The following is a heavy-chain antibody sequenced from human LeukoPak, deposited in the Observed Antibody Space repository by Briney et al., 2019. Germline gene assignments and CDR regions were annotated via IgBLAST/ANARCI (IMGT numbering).Heavy chain of an antibody. Sequence: GASVKVSCKASGYTFTGYYMHWVRQAPGQGLEWMGWINPNSGGTNYAQKFQGRVTMTRDTSISTAYMELSRLRSDDTAVYYCARDNGRVLGGSGSQSYYYYYYYMDVWGKGTTVTISS. J-gene: IGHJ6*03. CDR3: ARDNGRVLGGSGSQSYYYYYYYMDV. CDR1: GYTFTGYY. CDR2: INPNSGGT. D-gene: IGHD3-10*01. V-gene: IGHV1-2*02.